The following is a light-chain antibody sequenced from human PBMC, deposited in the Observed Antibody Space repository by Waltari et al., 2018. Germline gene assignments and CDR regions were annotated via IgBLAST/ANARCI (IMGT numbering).Light chain of an antibody. Sequence: QSALTPPVSVSGSPGQSLTIPCPGTSSAVGGFNSFPWYQNHPGKAPKLMIYDVTKRPSGVSNRFSGSGSGNTASLTISGLQSEDEAYYYCSSYIRISASWVFGGGTKLTVL. CDR1: SSAVGGFNS. CDR3: SSYIRISASWV. CDR2: DVT. V-gene: IGLV2-14*03. J-gene: IGLJ3*02.